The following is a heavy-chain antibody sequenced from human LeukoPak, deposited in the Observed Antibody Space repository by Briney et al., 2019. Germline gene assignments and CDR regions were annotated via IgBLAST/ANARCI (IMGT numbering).Heavy chain of an antibody. D-gene: IGHD1-26*01. Sequence: ALVKVSCKASGYTFTSSGISWVRQAPGQGLEWMGWISGYNGNTKYAQRFQGRVTMTTDTSTSTVYMDLRSLRSDDTAMYFCARDRVQIVGASSVYFQYWGQGTLVTVSS. V-gene: IGHV1-18*01. J-gene: IGHJ1*01. CDR2: ISGYNGNT. CDR3: ARDRVQIVGASSVYFQY. CDR1: GYTFTSSG.